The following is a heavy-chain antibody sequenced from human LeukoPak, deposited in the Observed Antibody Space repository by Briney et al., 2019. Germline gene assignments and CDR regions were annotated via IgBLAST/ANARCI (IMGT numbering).Heavy chain of an antibody. V-gene: IGHV3-48*03. Sequence: GGSLRLSCAASGFTFSSYEMNWVRQAPGKGLEWVSYISSSGSTIYYADSVKGRFTISRDNSKNTLYLQMNSLRAEDTAVYYCARVGELVRAFDIWGQGTMVTVSS. CDR3: ARVGELVRAFDI. CDR2: ISSSGSTI. J-gene: IGHJ3*02. D-gene: IGHD6-13*01. CDR1: GFTFSSYE.